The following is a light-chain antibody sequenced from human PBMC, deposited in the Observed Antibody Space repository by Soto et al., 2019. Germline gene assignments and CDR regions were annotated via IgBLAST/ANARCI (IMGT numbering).Light chain of an antibody. CDR2: EDN. J-gene: IGLJ2*01. Sequence: NFMLTQPHSVSESPGKTVTISCTRSSGSIASNYVQWYQQRPGSAPTTVIYEDNQRPSGVPDRFSGSIDSSSNSASLTISGLKTEDEADYYCQSYDVVFGGGTKLTVL. CDR1: SGSIASNY. CDR3: QSYDVV. V-gene: IGLV6-57*04.